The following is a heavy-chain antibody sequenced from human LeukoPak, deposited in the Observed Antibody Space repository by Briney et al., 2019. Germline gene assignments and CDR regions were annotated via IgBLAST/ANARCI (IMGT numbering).Heavy chain of an antibody. CDR2: ISDSGGST. V-gene: IGHV3-64D*09. CDR1: GFPFSIYA. J-gene: IGHJ6*02. Sequence: PGGSLRLSCSASGFPFSIYAMHWVRQAPGKGREYVSAISDSGGSTYYADSVKGRFTISRDNSKNTLYLQMSSLRAEDTAVYFCVRGYSFGPYGMDVWGQGTTVTVSS. D-gene: IGHD2-15*01. CDR3: VRGYSFGPYGMDV.